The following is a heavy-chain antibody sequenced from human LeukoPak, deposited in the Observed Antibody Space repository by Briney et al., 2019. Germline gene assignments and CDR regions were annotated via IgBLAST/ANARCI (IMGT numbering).Heavy chain of an antibody. CDR2: INHSGST. CDR3: ARLYGSGSYYRH. V-gene: IGHV4-34*01. CDR1: GGSVSGYY. J-gene: IGHJ4*02. D-gene: IGHD3-10*01. Sequence: SETLSLTCAVYGGSVSGYYWSWIRQPPGKGLEWIGEINHSGSTNYNPSLKSRVIISVDTSKNQFSLKLSSVTPADTAVYYCARLYGSGSYYRHWGQGILVTVSS.